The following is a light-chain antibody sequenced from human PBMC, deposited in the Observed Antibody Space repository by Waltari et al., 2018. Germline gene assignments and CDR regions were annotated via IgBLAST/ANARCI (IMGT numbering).Light chain of an antibody. CDR3: AAWDDSLNGLYV. J-gene: IGLJ1*01. CDR2: SNN. V-gene: IGLV1-44*01. CDR1: SSTIGSNT. Sequence: QSVLTQTPSASGTPGQRVTSSCSGSSSTIGSNTVTWYQQLPGTAPKLLIYSNNQRPSGVPDRFSGSKSGTSASLAISGLQSEDEADYYCAAWDDSLNGLYVFGTGTKVTVL.